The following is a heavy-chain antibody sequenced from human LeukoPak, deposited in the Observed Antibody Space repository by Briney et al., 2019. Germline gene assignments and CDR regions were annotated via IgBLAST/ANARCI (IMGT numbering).Heavy chain of an antibody. CDR3: ASSTAVRYFDWLSPSGAFDI. CDR1: GYTFTGYY. V-gene: IGHV1-2*02. J-gene: IGHJ3*02. CDR2: INPNSGGT. D-gene: IGHD3-9*01. Sequence: EASVKVSCKASGYTFTGYYMHWVRQAPGQGLEWMGWINPNSGGTSYAQKFQGRVTMTRDTSISTAYMELSRLRSDDTAVYYCASSTAVRYFDWLSPSGAFDIWGQGTMVTVSS.